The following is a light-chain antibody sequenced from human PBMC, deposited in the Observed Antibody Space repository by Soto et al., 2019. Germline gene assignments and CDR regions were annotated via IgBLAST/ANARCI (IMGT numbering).Light chain of an antibody. J-gene: IGKJ4*01. V-gene: IGKV3-15*01. CDR2: GAS. CDR3: QEYNNWPLT. CDR1: QSVSSN. Sequence: EIVMTQSPATLSVSPGERATLSCRASQSVSSNLAWYQQKPGQAPRLLIYGASTRATGIPARFSGSGSGTEFTPTISSLPSEDFAVYYCQEYNNWPLTFGGGTKVEIK.